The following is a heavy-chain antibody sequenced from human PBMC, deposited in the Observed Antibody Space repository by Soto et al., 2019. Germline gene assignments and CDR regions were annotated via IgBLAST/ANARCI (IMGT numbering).Heavy chain of an antibody. Sequence: QITLKESGPTLVNPTQTLTLTCTFSGFSLSTSGVGVGWIRQPPGKALEWLALIYWDDDKRYRPSRNSRITITKDTSKNQLVLTMSNMDPVDTATYYSAHTRGGSSGYYLPSACDIWGQGTMVT. J-gene: IGHJ3*02. D-gene: IGHD3-22*01. CDR1: GFSLSTSGVG. CDR3: AHTRGGSSGYYLPSACDI. V-gene: IGHV2-5*02. CDR2: IYWDDDK.